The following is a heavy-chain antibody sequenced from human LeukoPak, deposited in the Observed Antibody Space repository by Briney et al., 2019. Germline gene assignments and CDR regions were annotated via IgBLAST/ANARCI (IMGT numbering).Heavy chain of an antibody. CDR1: GWSFSGYY. CDR2: INHCGST. V-gene: IGHV4-34*01. Sequence: SETLSLTCAVSGWSFSGYYWSWIRQPPGKGLEWMGAINHCGSTNYNPSLKNRVTISGDTSKYQFSLQLSSVTAADTAVYYCARGIPLLLPSTRHIVVVPAAIAKDEYGMDVWGQETTVTVSS. D-gene: IGHD2-2*02. CDR3: ARGIPLLLPSTRHIVVVPAAIAKDEYGMDV. J-gene: IGHJ6*02.